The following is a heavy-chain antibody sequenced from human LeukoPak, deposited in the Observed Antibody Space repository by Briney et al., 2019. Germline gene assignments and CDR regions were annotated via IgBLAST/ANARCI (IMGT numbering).Heavy chain of an antibody. J-gene: IGHJ6*03. V-gene: IGHV3-30*04. CDR1: GFTFSSYA. Sequence: GGSLRLSCAASGFTFSSYAMHWVRQAPGKGLEWVAVISYDGSNKYYADSVKGRFTISRDNSKNTLYLQMNSLRAEDTAVYYCARIAVAGNYYYYYMDVWGKGTTVTVSS. CDR3: ARIAVAGNYYYYYMDV. D-gene: IGHD6-19*01. CDR2: ISYDGSNK.